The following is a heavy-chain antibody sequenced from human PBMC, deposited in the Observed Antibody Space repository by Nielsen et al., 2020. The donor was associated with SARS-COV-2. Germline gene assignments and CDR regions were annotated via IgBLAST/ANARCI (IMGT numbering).Heavy chain of an antibody. CDR1: GGSFSGYY. V-gene: IGHV4-34*01. J-gene: IGHJ3*02. Sequence: SETLSLTCAVYGGSFSGYYWSWIRQPPGKGLEWIGEINHSGSTNYNPSLKSRVTISVDTSKNQFSLKLSSVTAADTAVYYCARVTTVPRPDAFDIWGQGTMVTVSS. D-gene: IGHD4-11*01. CDR2: INHSGST. CDR3: ARVTTVPRPDAFDI.